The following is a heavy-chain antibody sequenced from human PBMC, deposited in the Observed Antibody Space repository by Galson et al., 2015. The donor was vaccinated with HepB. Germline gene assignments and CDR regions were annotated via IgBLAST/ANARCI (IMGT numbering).Heavy chain of an antibody. CDR1: GFTFSSYA. Sequence: SLRLSCAASGFTFSSYAMTWVRQAPAKGLEWVSTISGSGTTTYYADSMKGRFTMSRDNSKNTVYLQMNSLRVEDTALYYCAEGWEAAAGTNGMDVWGQGTTVTVFS. V-gene: IGHV3-23*01. D-gene: IGHD6-13*01. J-gene: IGHJ6*02. CDR3: AEGWEAAAGTNGMDV. CDR2: ISGSGTTT.